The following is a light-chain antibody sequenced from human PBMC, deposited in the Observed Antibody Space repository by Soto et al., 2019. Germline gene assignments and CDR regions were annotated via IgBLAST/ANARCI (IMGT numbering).Light chain of an antibody. Sequence: AIRMTQSPSSLAASTGDRFTSTCRASQGISSYLAWYQQKPLKSPKFLIYDVSTLESVFPSRFSGSGSGTEFTLTISSLQPEDFETYSCPQYYISWSVGQGTQVDIK. J-gene: IGKJ1*01. CDR2: DVS. CDR1: QGISSY. CDR3: PQYYISWS. V-gene: IGKV1-8*01.